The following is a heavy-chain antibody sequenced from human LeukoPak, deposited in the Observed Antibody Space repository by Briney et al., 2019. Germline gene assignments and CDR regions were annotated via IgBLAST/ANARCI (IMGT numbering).Heavy chain of an antibody. D-gene: IGHD3-10*01. J-gene: IGHJ5*02. V-gene: IGHV4-34*01. CDR2: INHSGST. CDR1: GGSFSGYY. Sequence: SETLSLTCAVYGGSFSGYYWSWIRQPPGKGLEWIGEINHSGSTNYNPSLKSRVTISVDTSKSQFSLKLSSVTAADTAVYYCARGVLGWFGELLSPLRRLNWFDPWGQGTLVTVSS. CDR3: ARGVLGWFGELLSPLRRLNWFDP.